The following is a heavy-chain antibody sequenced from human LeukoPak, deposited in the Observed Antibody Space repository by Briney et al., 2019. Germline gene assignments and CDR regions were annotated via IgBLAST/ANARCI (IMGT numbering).Heavy chain of an antibody. V-gene: IGHV3-33*01. Sequence: GGSLRLSCAASGFTFSSYGMHWVRQAPGKGLEWVAVIWYDGSDKYYADSVKGRFTISRDNSKNTLYLQMNSLRAEDTAVYYCARGVVVLHWRDAFDIWGQGTMVTVSS. J-gene: IGHJ3*02. CDR2: IWYDGSDK. CDR3: ARGVVVLHWRDAFDI. CDR1: GFTFSSYG. D-gene: IGHD2-21*01.